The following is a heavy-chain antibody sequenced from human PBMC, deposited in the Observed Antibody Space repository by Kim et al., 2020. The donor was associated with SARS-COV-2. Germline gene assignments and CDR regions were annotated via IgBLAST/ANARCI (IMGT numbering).Heavy chain of an antibody. CDR1: GFTFSDFG. V-gene: IGHV3-33*01. D-gene: IGHD2-2*01. CDR2: IWSNGMRS. CDR3: ARPMPNWYFDL. Sequence: GGSLRLSCAASGFTFSDFGFHWVRQAPGKGLEWVAVIWSNGMRSYYGDSVKGRFTISRDNSKNTLYLQMDTLRAEDTAVYYCARPMPNWYFDLWGHGTLVNLPS. J-gene: IGHJ2*01.